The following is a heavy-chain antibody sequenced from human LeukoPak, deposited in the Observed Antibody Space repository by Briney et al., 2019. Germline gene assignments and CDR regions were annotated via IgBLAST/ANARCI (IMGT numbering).Heavy chain of an antibody. CDR3: SRCRGSYYDY. CDR2: IYSGGST. D-gene: IGHD1-26*01. CDR1: GFTVSSNY. Sequence: GGSLRLSCTASGFTVSSNYMSWVRQAPGKGLEWVSVIYSGGSTYYAGSVKGRFTISRDNSKNTLYLQMNSLRAEDTAVYYCSRCRGSYYDYWGQGTLVTVSS. V-gene: IGHV3-53*01. J-gene: IGHJ4*02.